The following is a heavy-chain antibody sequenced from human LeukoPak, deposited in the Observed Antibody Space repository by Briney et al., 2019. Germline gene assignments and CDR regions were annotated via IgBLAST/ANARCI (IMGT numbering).Heavy chain of an antibody. CDR2: INTNTGNP. Sequence: ASVKVSCKASGYTFTSYAINWVRQAPGQGLEWMGWINTNTGNPTYVQGFTGRFVFSLDTSVSTAYLQISSLKAEDTAVYYCARSGGSGSYYARYYYYYMDVWGKGTTVTVSS. J-gene: IGHJ6*03. D-gene: IGHD3-10*01. V-gene: IGHV7-4-1*02. CDR3: ARSGGSGSYYARYYYYYMDV. CDR1: GYTFTSYA.